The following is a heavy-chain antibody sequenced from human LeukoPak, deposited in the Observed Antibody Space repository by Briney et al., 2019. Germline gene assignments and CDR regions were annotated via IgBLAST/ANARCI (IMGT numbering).Heavy chain of an antibody. CDR3: ASDKPYSGSSYDFDF. V-gene: IGHV3-48*01. CDR2: ISSSSDTI. CDR1: GFTFSTYN. D-gene: IGHD1-26*01. J-gene: IGHJ4*02. Sequence: GGSLILSCAASGFTFSTYNMNWVRQAPGKGLEWVSSISSSSDTIYYADSVKGRFTISRDNAKNSLNLQMSSLRAEDTAVYYCASDKPYSGSSYDFDFWGQGTLVTVSS.